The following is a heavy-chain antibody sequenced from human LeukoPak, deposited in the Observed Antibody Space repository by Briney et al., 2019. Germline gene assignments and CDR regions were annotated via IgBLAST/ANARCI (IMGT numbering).Heavy chain of an antibody. D-gene: IGHD3-22*01. CDR2: FNPNSGGA. CDR1: GYTFTDHY. V-gene: IGHV1-2*02. J-gene: IGHJ4*02. Sequence: GASVKVCCKASGYTFTDHYIHWVRQAPGQGVEWMGWFNPNSGGADYAQKFQGRVTMTRDTSITTAYMELSSLRSDDTAVYYCLTMIVVVTNSWGQGTLVTVSS. CDR3: LTMIVVVTNS.